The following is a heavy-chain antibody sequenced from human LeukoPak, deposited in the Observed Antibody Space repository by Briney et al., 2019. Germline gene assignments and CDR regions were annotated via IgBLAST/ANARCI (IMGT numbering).Heavy chain of an antibody. CDR3: ARFIAAAGKVPSYYYYYYYMDV. D-gene: IGHD6-13*01. V-gene: IGHV3-7*01. Sequence: PGGSLRLSCAASGFTFSSYWMSWVRQAPGKGLEWVAYIKQDGSEKYYVDSVKGRFTISRDNAKNSLYLQMNSLRAEDTAVYYCARFIAAAGKVPSYYYYYYYMDVWGKGTTVTVSS. CDR2: IKQDGSEK. CDR1: GFTFSSYW. J-gene: IGHJ6*03.